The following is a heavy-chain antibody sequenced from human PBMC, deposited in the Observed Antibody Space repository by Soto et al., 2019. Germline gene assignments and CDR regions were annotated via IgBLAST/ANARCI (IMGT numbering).Heavy chain of an antibody. Sequence: GGSLRLSCAASGFTFDDYAMHWVRQAPGRGLEWVSGISWNSGSIGYADSVKGRFTISRDNAKNSLYLQMNSLRAEDTALYYCAKGPVMQYRLRGYFQHWGQGTLVTVSS. V-gene: IGHV3-9*01. CDR1: GFTFDDYA. D-gene: IGHD2-8*01. J-gene: IGHJ1*01. CDR2: ISWNSGSI. CDR3: AKGPVMQYRLRGYFQH.